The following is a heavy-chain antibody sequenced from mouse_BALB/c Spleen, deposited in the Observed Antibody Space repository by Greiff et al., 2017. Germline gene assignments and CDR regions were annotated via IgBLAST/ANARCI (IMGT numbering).Heavy chain of an antibody. V-gene: IGHV2-6-7*01. Sequence: VKLMESGPGLVAPSQSLSITCTVSGFSLTGYGVNWVRQPPGKGLEWLGMIWGDGSTDYNSALKSRLSISKDNSKSQVFLKMNSLQTDDTARYYCARVYDGYSYAMDYWGQGTSVTVSS. CDR1: GFSLTGYG. D-gene: IGHD2-3*01. CDR2: IWGDGST. CDR3: ARVYDGYSYAMDY. J-gene: IGHJ4*01.